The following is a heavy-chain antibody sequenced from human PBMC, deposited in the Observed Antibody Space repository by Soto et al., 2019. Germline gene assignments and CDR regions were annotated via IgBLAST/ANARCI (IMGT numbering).Heavy chain of an antibody. CDR2: INPNSGGT. V-gene: IGHV1-2*02. CDR3: ARGWWFTYYYYGMDV. J-gene: IGHJ6*02. Sequence: ASVKVSCKASGYTFTGYYMHWVRQAPGQGLEWMGWINPNSGGTNYAQKFQGRVTMTRDTSISTAYMELSRLRSDDTAVYYCARGWWFTYYYYGMDVWGQGTTVTVS. D-gene: IGHD2-15*01. CDR1: GYTFTGYY.